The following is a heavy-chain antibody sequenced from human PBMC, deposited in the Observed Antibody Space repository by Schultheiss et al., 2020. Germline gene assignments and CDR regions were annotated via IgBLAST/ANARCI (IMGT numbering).Heavy chain of an antibody. D-gene: IGHD2-21*02. V-gene: IGHV3-21*04. J-gene: IGHJ4*02. Sequence: GGSLRLSCAASGFTFSSYSMNWVRQAPGKGLEWVSSISSSSSYIYYADSVKGRFTISRDNSKNTLYLQMNSLRAEDTAIYYCAKDRVVTASAFDYWGQGSLVNGYS. CDR1: GFTFSSYS. CDR3: AKDRVVTASAFDY. CDR2: ISSSSSYI.